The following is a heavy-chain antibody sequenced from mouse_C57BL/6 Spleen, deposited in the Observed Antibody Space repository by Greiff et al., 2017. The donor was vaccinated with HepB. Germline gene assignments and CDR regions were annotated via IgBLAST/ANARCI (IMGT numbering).Heavy chain of an antibody. Sequence: EVKLVESGGGLVKPGGSLKLSCAASGFTFSSYAMSWVRQTPEKRLEWVATISDGGSYTYYPDNVKGRFTISRDNAKNNLYLQMSLLKSEDTAMYYCARDPIYYGNYDWYFDVWGTGTTVTVSS. CDR1: GFTFSSYA. CDR2: ISDGGSYT. V-gene: IGHV5-4*01. CDR3: ARDPIYYGNYDWYFDV. J-gene: IGHJ1*03. D-gene: IGHD2-1*01.